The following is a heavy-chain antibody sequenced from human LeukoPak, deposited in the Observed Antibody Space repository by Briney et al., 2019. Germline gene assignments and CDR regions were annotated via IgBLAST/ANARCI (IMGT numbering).Heavy chain of an antibody. J-gene: IGHJ4*02. V-gene: IGHV3-9*01. CDR2: ISCNSGNI. Sequence: GGSLRLSCAASGFTFDGYAMHWVRQAPGKGLEWVSSISCNSGNICYADSVKGRFTISRDNAKNSLYLQMNSLRPEDTALYYCVKGRGDIAVAGSRFDYWGQGTLVTVSS. D-gene: IGHD6-19*01. CDR1: GFTFDGYA. CDR3: VKGRGDIAVAGSRFDY.